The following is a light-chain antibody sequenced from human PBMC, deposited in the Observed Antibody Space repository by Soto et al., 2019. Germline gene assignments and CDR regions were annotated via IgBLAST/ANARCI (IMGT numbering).Light chain of an antibody. V-gene: IGKV3-20*01. Sequence: EIVLTQSPGTLSWSPGERATLSCRASQSVSSSYLAWYRQKPGQAPRVLIYGASSRATGIPDRFSGSGSGTDFPLTISRLEPEDFAVYYCHQYRRSPMYTFGQGTKLEIK. CDR1: QSVSSSY. CDR2: GAS. J-gene: IGKJ2*01. CDR3: HQYRRSPMYT.